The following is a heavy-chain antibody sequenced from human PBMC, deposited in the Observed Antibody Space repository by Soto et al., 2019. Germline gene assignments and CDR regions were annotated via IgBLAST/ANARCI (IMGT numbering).Heavy chain of an antibody. CDR1: GFTFSSYS. CDR3: ARDGAITMVRGVIITYYYGMDV. J-gene: IGHJ6*02. CDR2: ISSSSSTI. D-gene: IGHD3-10*01. V-gene: IGHV3-48*02. Sequence: GGSLRLSCAASGFTFSSYSMNWVRQAPGKGLEWVSYISSSSSTIYYADSVKGRFTISRDNAKNSLYLQMNSLRDEDTAVYYCARDGAITMVRGVIITYYYGMDVWGQGTTVTVSS.